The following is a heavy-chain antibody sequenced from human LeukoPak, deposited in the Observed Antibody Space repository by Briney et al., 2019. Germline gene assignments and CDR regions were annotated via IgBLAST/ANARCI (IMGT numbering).Heavy chain of an antibody. CDR1: GGTFSSYT. Sequence: ASVKVSCKASGGTFSSYTISWVRQAPGQGLEWMGRIIPILGIANYAQKFQGRVTITADKFTSTAYMELSSLRSEDTAVYYCARVTPGYGDYYFDYWGQGTLVTVSS. V-gene: IGHV1-69*02. CDR3: ARVTPGYGDYYFDY. J-gene: IGHJ4*02. D-gene: IGHD4-17*01. CDR2: IIPILGIA.